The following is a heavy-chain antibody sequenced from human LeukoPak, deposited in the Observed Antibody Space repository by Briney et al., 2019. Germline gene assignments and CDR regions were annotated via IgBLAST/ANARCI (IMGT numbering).Heavy chain of an antibody. CDR2: INQGGSAQ. V-gene: IGHV3-7*01. J-gene: IGHJ4*02. Sequence: GGSLRLSCAASGFTFSTFWMGWVRQVPGKGLEWVANINQGGSAQYYVDSVKGRFTISRDNAGNALYLQMNSLRAEDTAMYFCARDISASGIFFDSWGQGTLVTVSS. D-gene: IGHD6-13*01. CDR1: GFTFSTFW. CDR3: ARDISASGIFFDS.